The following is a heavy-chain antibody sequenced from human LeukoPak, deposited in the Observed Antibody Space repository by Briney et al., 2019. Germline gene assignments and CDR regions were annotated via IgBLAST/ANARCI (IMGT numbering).Heavy chain of an antibody. V-gene: IGHV1-2*02. CDR2: MNPNSGGT. Sequence: ASVKVSCKASGYIFSDYYLHWVRQAPGQGLELMGWMNPNSGGTNYAQKFQGRITMTGDTSTAYLELSRLRSDDTAVYYCARDLGSTVIVGGDAFDLWGQGTMVTVSS. CDR3: ARDLGSTVIVGGDAFDL. D-gene: IGHD2/OR15-2a*01. J-gene: IGHJ3*01. CDR1: GYIFSDYY.